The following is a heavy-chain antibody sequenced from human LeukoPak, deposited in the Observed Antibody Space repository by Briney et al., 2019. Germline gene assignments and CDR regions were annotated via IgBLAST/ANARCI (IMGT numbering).Heavy chain of an antibody. J-gene: IGHJ4*02. CDR2: ISSSSNTI. CDR3: ARAPPTYSGSYCLDY. V-gene: IGHV3-48*01. CDR1: GFTFSSYS. Sequence: PGGSLRLSCAASGFTFSSYSMNWVRQAPGKGLEWVSYISSSSNTIYYADSVKGRFTISRDNAKNSLYLQMNSLRAEDTAVYYCARAPPTYSGSYCLDYWGQGTLVTVSS. D-gene: IGHD1-26*01.